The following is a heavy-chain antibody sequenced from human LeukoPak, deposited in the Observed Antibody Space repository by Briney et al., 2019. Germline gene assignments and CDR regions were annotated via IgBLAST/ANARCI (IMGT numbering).Heavy chain of an antibody. CDR1: GYTFTGYY. V-gene: IGHV1-2*02. D-gene: IGHD5-18*01. Sequence: ASVKVSCKASGYTFTGYYMHWVRQAPGQGLEWMGWINPNSGGTNYEQKFQGRVTMTRDTSISTAYMELSRLRSDDTAVYYCARGGYSYGLDYWGQGTLVTVSS. CDR2: INPNSGGT. CDR3: ARGGYSYGLDY. J-gene: IGHJ4*02.